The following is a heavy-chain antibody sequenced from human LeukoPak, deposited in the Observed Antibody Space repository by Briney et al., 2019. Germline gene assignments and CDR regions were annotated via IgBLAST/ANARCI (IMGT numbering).Heavy chain of an antibody. V-gene: IGHV1-69*13. Sequence: GASVKVSCKASGGTFSSYAISWVRQAPGQGLEWMGGIIPIFGTANYAQKFQGRVTITADESTSTAYMELSSLRSEDTAVYYCARARREDIVVVPAALEKYHYYYGMDVWGQGTTVTVSS. J-gene: IGHJ6*02. CDR1: GGTFSSYA. CDR3: ARARREDIVVVPAALEKYHYYYGMDV. CDR2: IIPIFGTA. D-gene: IGHD2-2*01.